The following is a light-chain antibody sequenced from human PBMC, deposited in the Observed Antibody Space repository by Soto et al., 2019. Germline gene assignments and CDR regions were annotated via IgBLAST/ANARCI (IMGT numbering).Light chain of an antibody. CDR2: DVS. Sequence: TQAASGFGGPGQPITSSLTGNKKDVGGYNYVSWYQQHPGKAPKLMIYDVSNRPSGVSNRFSGSKSGNTASLTISGLQAEDEADYYCSSYTSSSTLVFGTGTKVPVL. CDR3: SSYTSSSTLV. CDR1: KKDVGGYNY. V-gene: IGLV2-14*01. J-gene: IGLJ1*01.